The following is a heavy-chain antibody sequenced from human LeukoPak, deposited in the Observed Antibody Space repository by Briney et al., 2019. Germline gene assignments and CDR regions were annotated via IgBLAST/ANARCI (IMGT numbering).Heavy chain of an antibody. J-gene: IGHJ4*02. Sequence: GGSLRLSCAASGFTFHDYDMSWVLQSPRKGLEWVPGINWNGDRTGYADSVKGRFTISRDNDKKSLYLQMNSLRAEDTALYYCARRDYYGSGSPDFWGQGTLVTDAS. D-gene: IGHD3-10*01. V-gene: IGHV3-20*04. CDR1: GFTFHDYD. CDR2: INWNGDRT. CDR3: ARRDYYGSGSPDF.